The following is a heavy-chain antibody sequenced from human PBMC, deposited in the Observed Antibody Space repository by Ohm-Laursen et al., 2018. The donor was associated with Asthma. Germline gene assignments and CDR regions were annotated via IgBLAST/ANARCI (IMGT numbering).Heavy chain of an antibody. D-gene: IGHD2-2*02. Sequence: SLRLSCAAPGFTFSSYAMHWVRQAPGKGLEWVAVISYDGSNKYYADSVKGRFTISRDNSKNTLYLQMNSLRAEDTAVYYCARDRGYCSSTSCYSLWEFDYWGQGTLVTVSS. CDR2: ISYDGSNK. J-gene: IGHJ4*02. CDR3: ARDRGYCSSTSCYSLWEFDY. CDR1: GFTFSSYA. V-gene: IGHV3-30-3*01.